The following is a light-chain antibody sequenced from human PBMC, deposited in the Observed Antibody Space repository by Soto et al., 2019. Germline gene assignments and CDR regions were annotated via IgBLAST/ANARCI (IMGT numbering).Light chain of an antibody. CDR3: CSYAGSSTFV. CDR2: EGC. Sequence: QSVLAQPASVSGSPGQSITISCTGTSSDVGSYNLVSWYQQHPGKAPKLMIYEGCKRPSGVSNRCSGSKSGNTAVLTISGLQAEDEADYYCCSYAGSSTFVFGTGTEVTVL. V-gene: IGLV2-23*03. J-gene: IGLJ1*01. CDR1: SSDVGSYNL.